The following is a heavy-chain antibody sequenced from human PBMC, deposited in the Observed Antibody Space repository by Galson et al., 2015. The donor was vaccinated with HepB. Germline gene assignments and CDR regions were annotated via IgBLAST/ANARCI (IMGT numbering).Heavy chain of an antibody. J-gene: IGHJ4*02. CDR2: IWYDGSKS. CDR3: ARGLISGSYSMDDC. CDR1: GFTFSDYA. V-gene: IGHV3-33*01. D-gene: IGHD1-26*01. Sequence: SLRLSCAASGFTFSDYAMHWVRQAPNKGLEWVALIWYDGSKSRHADSVRGRFTISRDNSKNTLYLQMNGLGVEDTALYYCARGLISGSYSMDDCWGRGTLVTVSS.